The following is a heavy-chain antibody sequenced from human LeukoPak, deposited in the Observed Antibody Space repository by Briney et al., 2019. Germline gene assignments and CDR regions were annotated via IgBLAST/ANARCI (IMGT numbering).Heavy chain of an antibody. CDR1: GFTFSSYG. V-gene: IGHV3-30*02. CDR3: AKDHSSSWSEYFQH. D-gene: IGHD6-13*01. Sequence: GGSLRLSCAASGFTFSSYGMHWVRQAPGKGLEGVAFIRYDGSNKYYADSVKGRFTISRDNSKNTLYLQMNSLRAEDTAVYYCAKDHSSSWSEYFQHWGQGTLVTVSS. J-gene: IGHJ1*01. CDR2: IRYDGSNK.